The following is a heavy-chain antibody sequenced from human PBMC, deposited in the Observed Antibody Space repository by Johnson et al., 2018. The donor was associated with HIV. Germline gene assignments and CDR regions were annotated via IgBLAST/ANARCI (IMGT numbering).Heavy chain of an antibody. D-gene: IGHD3-22*01. CDR1: GFTVNGNY. CDR2: ISSSGTTI. J-gene: IGHJ3*02. Sequence: QVQLVESGGGLVKPGGSLRLSCAVSGFTVNGNYMSWVRQAPGKGLECIAYISSSGTTIYYTDSVKGRFTISRDNSKNTLFLQMNSLRAEDTAVYYCAKSQDSSAYDYDFDIWGQGTMVTVSS. CDR3: AKSQDSSAYDYDFDI. V-gene: IGHV3-11*01.